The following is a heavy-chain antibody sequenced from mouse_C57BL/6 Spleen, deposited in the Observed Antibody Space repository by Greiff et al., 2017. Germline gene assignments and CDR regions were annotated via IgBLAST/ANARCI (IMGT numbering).Heavy chain of an antibody. CDR3: ASSAGYSYCDY. V-gene: IGHV1-61*01. Sequence: QVQPQQPGAELVRPGSSVKLSCKASGYTFTSYWMDWVKQRPGQGLEWIGNIYPSDSETYYNQKFKDKATLTVDKSSSNAYIQPSRLTSEDSAVYYSASSAGYSYCDYWGEGTTLTVSS. CDR2: IYPSDSET. CDR1: GYTFTSYW. D-gene: IGHD2-3*01. J-gene: IGHJ2*01.